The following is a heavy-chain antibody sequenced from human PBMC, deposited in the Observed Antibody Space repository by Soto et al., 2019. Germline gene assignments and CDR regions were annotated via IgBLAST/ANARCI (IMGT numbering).Heavy chain of an antibody. CDR3: ARVERGTATTVVDAFDI. CDR1: DGSVSGAHYY. V-gene: IGHV4-34*01. D-gene: IGHD1-1*01. CDR2: MSHSGGT. Sequence: SETLSLTCAVHDGSVSGAHYYWSWIRQPPGKGLEWIGEMSHSGGTHFNPSLKSRVTISVDTSTNQFSLKMSSVTAADTALYYCARVERGTATTVVDAFDIWGPGTMLTVS. J-gene: IGHJ3*02.